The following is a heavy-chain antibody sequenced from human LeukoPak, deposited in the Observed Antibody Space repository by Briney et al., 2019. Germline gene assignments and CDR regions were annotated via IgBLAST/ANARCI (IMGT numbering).Heavy chain of an antibody. D-gene: IGHD6-13*01. CDR3: ARVSLAGAFFDS. Sequence: GGSLRLSCAASGFTFSSYWMSWVRQASGKGLEWVANIKQDASEKYYVASVTGRFTIFKDNAKNSLYLQMNSLRAEDTAVYFCARVSLAGAFFDSWGQGTLVTVAS. J-gene: IGHJ4*02. V-gene: IGHV3-7*01. CDR2: IKQDASEK. CDR1: GFTFSSYW.